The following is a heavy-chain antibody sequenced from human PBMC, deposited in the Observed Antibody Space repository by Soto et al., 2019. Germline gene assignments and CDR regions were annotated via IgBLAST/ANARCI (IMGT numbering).Heavy chain of an antibody. J-gene: IGHJ3*02. CDR1: GGSITSYY. V-gene: IGHV4-59*01. D-gene: IGHD3-3*01. CDR2: IYYRGST. CDR3: ARIQFLEWLVDAFDI. Sequence: PSETLSLTCTVSGGSITSYYWSWIRQPPGKGLEWIGYIYYRGSTNYNPSLKSRVTISVDTSKNQFSLKLSSVTAADTAVYYCARIQFLEWLVDAFDIWGQGTMVTVSS.